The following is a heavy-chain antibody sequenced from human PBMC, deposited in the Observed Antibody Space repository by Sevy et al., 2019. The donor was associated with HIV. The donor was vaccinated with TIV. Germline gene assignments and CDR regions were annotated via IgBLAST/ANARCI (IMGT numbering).Heavy chain of an antibody. CDR1: GFIFSDYY. J-gene: IGHJ4*02. CDR2: ISGSGIT. V-gene: IGHV3-11*01. CDR3: ARDPLLGVAREVARGGY. Sequence: GGSLRLSCSGSGFIFSDYYMSWIRQAPGRGLEWVSYISGSGITYYADSVEGRFTISRDNARNSLYLQTNSLRADDTAVYYCARDPLLGVAREVARGGYWGQGTLVTVSS. D-gene: IGHD2-15*01.